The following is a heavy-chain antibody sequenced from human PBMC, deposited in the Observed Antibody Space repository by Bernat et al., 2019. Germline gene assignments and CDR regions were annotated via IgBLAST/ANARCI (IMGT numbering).Heavy chain of an antibody. CDR2: ISGSGGST. J-gene: IGHJ6*02. V-gene: IGHV3-23*01. CDR1: GFTFSSYA. D-gene: IGHD4-17*01. CDR3: AKIYGDLNPYYYYGMDV. Sequence: EVQLLESGGGLVQPGGSLRLSCAASGFTFSSYAMSWVRQAPGKGLEWVSAISGSGGSTYYADSVKGRFTISRDNSKNTLYLQMNSLRAEDTAVYYCAKIYGDLNPYYYYGMDVWGQGTTVTVSS.